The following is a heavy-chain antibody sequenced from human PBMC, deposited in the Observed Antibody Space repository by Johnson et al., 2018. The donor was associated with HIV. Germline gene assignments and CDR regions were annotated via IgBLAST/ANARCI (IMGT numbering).Heavy chain of an antibody. D-gene: IGHD6-6*01. J-gene: IGHJ3*02. CDR3: TRDRGIAARPFRYAFDI. CDR2: ISYDGSNK. Sequence: QVQLVESGGGVVQPGGSLRLSCAASGFTFSSYAMHWVRQAPGKGLEWVAVISYDGSNKYYADSVKGRFTISRENAKNTLYLQMNSLRAEDTAVYYCTRDRGIAARPFRYAFDIWGQGTMVTVSS. V-gene: IGHV3-30*04. CDR1: GFTFSSYA.